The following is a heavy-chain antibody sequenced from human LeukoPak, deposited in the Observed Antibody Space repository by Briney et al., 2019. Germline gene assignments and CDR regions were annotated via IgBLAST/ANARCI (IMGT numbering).Heavy chain of an antibody. J-gene: IGHJ4*02. D-gene: IGHD4-17*01. V-gene: IGHV3-21*01. CDR1: GFTFSSYS. CDR2: ISSSSSYI. Sequence: GGSLRLSCAASGFTFSSYSMNWVRQAPGKGLEWVSPISSSSSYIYYADSVKGRFTISRDNAKNSLYLQMNSLRAEDTAVYYCARESLPQGDYGDYVGDYWGQGTLVTVSS. CDR3: ARESLPQGDYGDYVGDY.